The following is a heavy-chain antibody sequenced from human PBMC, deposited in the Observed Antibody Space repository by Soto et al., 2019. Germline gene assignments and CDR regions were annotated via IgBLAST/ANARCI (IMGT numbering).Heavy chain of an antibody. CDR2: ISYDGSNK. V-gene: IGHV3-30*18. J-gene: IGHJ4*02. CDR3: AKYLDHPYYFDY. CDR1: GFTFSSYG. Sequence: QVQLVESGGGVVQPGRSLRLSCAASGFTFSSYGMHWVRQAPGKGLEWVAVISYDGSNKYYADSVKGRFTISRDNSKNTLYLQMNSLRAEDTAVYYCAKYLDHPYYFDYWGQGTLVTVSS.